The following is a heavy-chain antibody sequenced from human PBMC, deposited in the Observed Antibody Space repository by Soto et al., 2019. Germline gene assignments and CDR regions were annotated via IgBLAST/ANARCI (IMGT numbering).Heavy chain of an antibody. V-gene: IGHV6-1*01. Sequence: SQTLSLTCAISGDSVSSTSAAWSWIRQSPSRGLEWLGRTYYRSKWYSDYAVSVKSRITINPDTSNNQFSLQLNSVTPEDTAVYFCAKGDNLGPKTGYAFDPWGQGIMVTVS. D-gene: IGHD5-12*01. CDR2: TYYRSKWYS. CDR3: AKGDNLGPKTGYAFDP. J-gene: IGHJ5*02. CDR1: GDSVSSTSAA.